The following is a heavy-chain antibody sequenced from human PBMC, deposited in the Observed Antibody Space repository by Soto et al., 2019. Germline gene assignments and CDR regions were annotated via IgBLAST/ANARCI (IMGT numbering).Heavy chain of an antibody. CDR3: AMVYYDYVWGSYRYGSFDY. J-gene: IGHJ4*02. V-gene: IGHV4-39*01. CDR2: IYYSGST. D-gene: IGHD3-16*02. CDR1: GGSISSSSYY. Sequence: PSETLSLTCTVSGGSISSSSYYWGWIRQPPGKGREWIGSIYYSGSTYYNPSLKSRVTVSVDTSKIQFSLKLSSVTAADTAVYYCAMVYYDYVWGSYRYGSFDYWGQGTLVTVSS.